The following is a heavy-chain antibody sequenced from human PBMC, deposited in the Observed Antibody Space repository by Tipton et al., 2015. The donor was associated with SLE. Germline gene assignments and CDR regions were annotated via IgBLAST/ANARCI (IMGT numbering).Heavy chain of an antibody. CDR3: ARRHSSGFTEYFDY. CDR1: GGSISSGSYY. D-gene: IGHD6-19*01. V-gene: IGHV4-61*01. J-gene: IGHJ4*02. CDR2: IYYNERT. Sequence: TLSLTCTVSGGSISSGSYYWSWIRQPPGKGLEWIGYIYYNERTNYNPSLRSRVTISVDTSKNQFSLKLNSVTAADTAVYYCARRHSSGFTEYFDYWGQGTLVTVPS.